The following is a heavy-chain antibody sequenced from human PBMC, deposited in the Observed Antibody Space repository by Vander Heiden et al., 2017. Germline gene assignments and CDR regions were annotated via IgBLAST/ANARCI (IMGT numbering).Heavy chain of an antibody. J-gene: IGHJ4*02. V-gene: IGHV3-74*03. CDR3: AKSSGSYDSSGYCDY. D-gene: IGHD3-22*01. CDR1: GCSFSSYW. CDR2: IDTDGTTA. Sequence: EVQLVESGGGLVQPGGSLRLSCAASGCSFSSYWMHWVRQAPGKGLVWVSRIDTDGTTATYADSVKGRFTISRDNAKNTVYLQMNSLRAEDTALYYCAKSSGSYDSSGYCDYWGQGTLVTVSS.